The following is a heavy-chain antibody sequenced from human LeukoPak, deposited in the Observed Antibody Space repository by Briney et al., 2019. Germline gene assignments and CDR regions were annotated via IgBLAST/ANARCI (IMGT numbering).Heavy chain of an antibody. Sequence: ASVRVSCKLSGYTLSALSMHWVRQAPGKGLEWMGGFAPEDGETIYAPEFQGRVTMTEDISTDTAYMELRALRSEDTAVYFCTTGIKQRVEGVYFDYWGQGNLVIVSS. CDR2: FAPEDGET. CDR1: GYTLSALS. J-gene: IGHJ4*02. CDR3: TTGIKQRVEGVYFDY. V-gene: IGHV1-24*01. D-gene: IGHD6-25*01.